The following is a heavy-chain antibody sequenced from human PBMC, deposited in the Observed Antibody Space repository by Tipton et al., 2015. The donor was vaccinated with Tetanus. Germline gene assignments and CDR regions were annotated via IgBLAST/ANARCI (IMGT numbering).Heavy chain of an antibody. CDR1: GGSISSYY. Sequence: TLSLTCTVSGGSISSYYWSWIRQPPGKGLEWIGYIYYSGSTNYNPSLKSRVTISVDTSKNQFSLKLSSVTAADTAVYYCARGGIAAAGEGLDYWGQGTLVTVSS. V-gene: IGHV4-59*01. J-gene: IGHJ4*02. CDR2: IYYSGST. D-gene: IGHD6-13*01. CDR3: ARGGIAAAGEGLDY.